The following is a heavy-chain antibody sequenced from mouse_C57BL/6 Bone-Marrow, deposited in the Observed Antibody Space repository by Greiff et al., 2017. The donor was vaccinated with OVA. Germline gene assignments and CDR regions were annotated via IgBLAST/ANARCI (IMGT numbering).Heavy chain of an antibody. Sequence: EVKLVESGGGLVKPGGSLKLSCAASGFTFSDYGMHWVRQAPEKGLEWVAYISSGSSTIYYADTVKGRFTISRDNAKNTLFLQMTSLRSEDTAMYYCAKTAQDTEFDYWGQGTTLTVSS. CDR3: AKTAQDTEFDY. D-gene: IGHD3-2*02. CDR2: ISSGSSTI. V-gene: IGHV5-17*01. CDR1: GFTFSDYG. J-gene: IGHJ2*01.